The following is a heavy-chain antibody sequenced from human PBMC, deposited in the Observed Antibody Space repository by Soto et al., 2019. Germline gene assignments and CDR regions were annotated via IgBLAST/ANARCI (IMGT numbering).Heavy chain of an antibody. J-gene: IGHJ6*02. CDR1: GYTFTSYG. V-gene: IGHV1-18*01. CDR2: ISAYNGNT. D-gene: IGHD3-10*01. Sequence: QVQLVQSGAEVKKPGASVKVSCKASGYTFTSYGISWVRQAPGQGLEWMGWISAYNGNTNYAQKLQGRVTMTTDTSTSTADRELRSLRSDDTAVYYCAREVVSPFRRDGSGEEVTTYYYYGIDFWGQGTTVTVSS. CDR3: AREVVSPFRRDGSGEEVTTYYYYGIDF.